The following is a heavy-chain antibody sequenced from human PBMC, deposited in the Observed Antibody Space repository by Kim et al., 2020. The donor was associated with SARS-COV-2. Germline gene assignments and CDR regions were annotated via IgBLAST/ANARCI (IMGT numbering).Heavy chain of an antibody. CDR1: GYTFTGYY. Sequence: ASVKVSCKASGYTFTGYYIHWVRQAPGQGLEWTGWINANSGGTDFEQKFQDWVTLTRDTSINTVYMDLSSLKSDDTAVYYCARGGSGGPDDYWGQGTLVTVSS. CDR2: INANSGGT. CDR3: ARGGSGGPDDY. J-gene: IGHJ4*02. V-gene: IGHV1-2*04. D-gene: IGHD3-16*01.